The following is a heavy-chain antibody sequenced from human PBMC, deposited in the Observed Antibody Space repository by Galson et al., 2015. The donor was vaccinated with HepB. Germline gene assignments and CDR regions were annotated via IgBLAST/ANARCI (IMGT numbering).Heavy chain of an antibody. CDR3: ARELGVDFWSGYYTSDWFDP. Sequence: SLRLSCAASGFTFSSYSMNWVRQAPGKGLEWVSSISSSSSYIYYADSVKGRFTISRGNAKNSLYLQMNSLRAEDTAVYYCARELGVDFWSGYYTSDWFDPWGQGTLVTVSS. CDR1: GFTFSSYS. D-gene: IGHD3-3*01. CDR2: ISSSSSYI. V-gene: IGHV3-21*01. J-gene: IGHJ5*02.